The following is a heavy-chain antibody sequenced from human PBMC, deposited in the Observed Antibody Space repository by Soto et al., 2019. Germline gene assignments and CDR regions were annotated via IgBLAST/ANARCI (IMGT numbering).Heavy chain of an antibody. V-gene: IGHV2-70*11. CDR1: GFSLSTSGMC. D-gene: IGHD4-17*01. CDR2: IEWDDDK. J-gene: IGHJ6*03. Sequence: SGPTLVKPTQPLTLTCNFSGFSLSTSGMCVSWIRQHPEKALEWLARIEWDDDKYDSTFRKTELTISKDNSKNQVVLTMINMDPVDTATYYCARIRLLDYGDYVGINKNYYYYYMDVWGKGTTVTVSS. CDR3: ARIRLLDYGDYVGINKNYYYYYMDV.